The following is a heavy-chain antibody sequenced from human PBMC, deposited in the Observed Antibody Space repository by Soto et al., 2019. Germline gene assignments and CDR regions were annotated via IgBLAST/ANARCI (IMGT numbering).Heavy chain of an antibody. Sequence: SETLSLPCTVSGGSMTTYLWSWFRQTPGGALRWIGSFHVTGNTYHNPSLKGPVTISVDASKTQLSLTLSSATAADMAVYYCAIGPFFARQQALDSWGQGILVTVSS. J-gene: IGHJ4*02. CDR3: AIGPFFARQQALDS. CDR2: FHVTGNT. D-gene: IGHD6-13*01. CDR1: GGSMTTYL. V-gene: IGHV4-59*01.